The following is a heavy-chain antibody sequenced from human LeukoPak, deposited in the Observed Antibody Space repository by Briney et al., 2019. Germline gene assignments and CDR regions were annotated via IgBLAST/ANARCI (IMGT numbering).Heavy chain of an antibody. Sequence: ASVKVSCKASGYTFSIYGITWVRQAPGQGLEWMGWISAYNGYTNYAQKFQGRVTITRDTSASTAYMELSSLRSEDTAVYYCASSGYYSDAFDIWGQGTMVTVSS. CDR2: ISAYNGYT. CDR1: GYTFSIYG. V-gene: IGHV1-18*01. J-gene: IGHJ3*02. CDR3: ASSGYYSDAFDI. D-gene: IGHD3-22*01.